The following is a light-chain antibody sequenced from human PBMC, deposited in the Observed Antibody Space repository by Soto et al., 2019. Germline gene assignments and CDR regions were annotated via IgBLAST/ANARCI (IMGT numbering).Light chain of an antibody. J-gene: IGLJ1*01. Sequence: QSALTQPASVSGSPGQSITISCTGTSSDVGGYKYVSWYQQHPGKAPKRMIYDVSDRPSGVSNRFSGSKSSNTASLTSYGLQAEEEDDYYDSSYKSSSTLYVFGTGTKLTVL. V-gene: IGLV2-14*01. CDR1: SSDVGGYKY. CDR2: DVS. CDR3: SSYKSSSTLYV.